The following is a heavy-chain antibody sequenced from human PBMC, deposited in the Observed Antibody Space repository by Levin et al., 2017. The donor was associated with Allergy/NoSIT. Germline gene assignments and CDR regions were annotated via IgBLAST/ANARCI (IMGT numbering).Heavy chain of an antibody. CDR2: ITHSGRT. V-gene: IGHV4-59*01. D-gene: IGHD1-1*01. CDR3: ARDTGGFAFDL. CDR1: GGSISIFY. J-gene: IGHJ3*01. Sequence: SETLSLTCTVSGGSISIFYWSLIRQPPGKGLEWIGYITHSGRTNYNPSLKSRLTLSLDTSKNQFSLKLTSATAADTAVYYCARDTGGFAFDLWGQGTLVTVSS.